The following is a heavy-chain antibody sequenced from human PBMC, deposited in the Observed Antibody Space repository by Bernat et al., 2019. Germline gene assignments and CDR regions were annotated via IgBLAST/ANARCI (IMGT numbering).Heavy chain of an antibody. Sequence: QVQLVESGGGVVQPGRSLRLSCVASGFNFSSYAVHWVRQAPGKGLEWVAVISDDGSNKYYADSVKGRFTISRDNSKNTLYLQMNSLRAEDTAVYYCARDGATGGEEYYFDYWGQGTLVTVSS. CDR3: ARDGATGGEEYYFDY. D-gene: IGHD2-21*01. V-gene: IGHV3-30-3*01. CDR1: GFNFSSYA. CDR2: ISDDGSNK. J-gene: IGHJ4*02.